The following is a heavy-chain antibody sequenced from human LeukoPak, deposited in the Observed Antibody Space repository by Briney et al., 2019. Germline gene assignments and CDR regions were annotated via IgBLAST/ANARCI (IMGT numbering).Heavy chain of an antibody. D-gene: IGHD3-3*01. CDR2: ISSSGSTI. Sequence: PGGSLRLSCAASGFTVISNYVSWIRQAPGKGLEWVSYISSSGSTIYYADSAKGRFTISRDNAKNSLYLQMNSLRAEDTAVYYCAKSGTGRITIFGVVINGPSDYWGQGTLVTVSS. CDR3: AKSGTGRITIFGVVINGPSDY. CDR1: GFTVISNY. J-gene: IGHJ4*02. V-gene: IGHV3-11*04.